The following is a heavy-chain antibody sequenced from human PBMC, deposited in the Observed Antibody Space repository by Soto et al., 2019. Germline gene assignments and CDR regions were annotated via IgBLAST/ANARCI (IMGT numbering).Heavy chain of an antibody. CDR3: AKGAGVLWFGELSLKYYGMDV. CDR1: GFNFSSYA. V-gene: IGHV3-23*01. D-gene: IGHD3-10*01. CDR2: ISGSGGST. Sequence: PGGSLRLSCAASGFNFSSYAMSWVRQAPGKGLEWVSAISGSGGSTYYADSVKGRFTISRDNSKNTLDLQMNSLRAEDTAVYYCAKGAGVLWFGELSLKYYGMDVWGQGTTVTVSS. J-gene: IGHJ6*02.